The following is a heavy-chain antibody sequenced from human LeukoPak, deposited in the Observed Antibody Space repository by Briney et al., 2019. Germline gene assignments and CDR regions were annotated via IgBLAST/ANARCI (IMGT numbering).Heavy chain of an antibody. J-gene: IGHJ3*02. CDR2: TYYRSKWSN. CDR3: AREAEAGTTDDAFDI. V-gene: IGHV6-1*01. D-gene: IGHD6-13*01. CDR1: GDSVSSNSAA. Sequence: SQTLSLTCAISGDSVSSNSAAWNWLRQSPSRGLEWLGRTYYRSKWSNDYASSVKSRININPDTSKNQFSLQLNFVTPEDTAVYYCAREAEAGTTDDAFDIWGQGTMVTVSS.